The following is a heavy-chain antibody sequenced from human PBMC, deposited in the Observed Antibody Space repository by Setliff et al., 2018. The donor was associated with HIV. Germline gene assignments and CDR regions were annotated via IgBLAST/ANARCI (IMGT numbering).Heavy chain of an antibody. CDR3: ARDRVPKRGYTYREPDFDS. V-gene: IGHV1-3*04. Sequence: ASVKVSCKASGYSFASHSLHWVRQAPGQGLEWMGWINTGNGYTKYSQKFQDRVTITRDTSANTGYMELSGLRSEDTAVYYCARDRVPKRGYTYREPDFDSWGQGTLVTVSS. D-gene: IGHD5-12*01. CDR1: GYSFASHS. J-gene: IGHJ5*01. CDR2: INTGNGYT.